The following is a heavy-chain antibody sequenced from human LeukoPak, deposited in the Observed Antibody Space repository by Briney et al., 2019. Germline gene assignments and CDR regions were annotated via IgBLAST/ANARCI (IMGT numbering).Heavy chain of an antibody. V-gene: IGHV4-59*01. D-gene: IGHD1-1*01. CDR2: IYYSGST. J-gene: IGHJ6*02. CDR3: ARGPSPLEWPRRRPQLSYYGMDV. CDR1: GGSISSYY. Sequence: SETLSLTCTVSGGSISSYYWSWIRQPPGKGLEWIGYIYYSGSTNYNPSLKSRVTISVDTSKNQFSLKLSSVTAADTAVYYCARGPSPLEWPRRRPQLSYYGMDVWGRGTTVTVSS.